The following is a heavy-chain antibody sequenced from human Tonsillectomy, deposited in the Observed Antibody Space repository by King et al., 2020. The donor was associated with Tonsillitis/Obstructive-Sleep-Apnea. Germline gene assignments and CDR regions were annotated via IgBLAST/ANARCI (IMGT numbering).Heavy chain of an antibody. V-gene: IGHV4-59*01. J-gene: IGHJ3*02. D-gene: IGHD2-8*01. Sequence: QLQESGPGLVKPSETLSLTCTVSGDSISTYYWSWIRQPPGKGLEWIGYIHYSGSTNYNPSLKSRVTILVDTSKNQFSLKLSSVTAADTAVYYCARDMVLEAGGEAFDIWGQGTMVTVSS. CDR1: GDSISTYY. CDR2: IHYSGST. CDR3: ARDMVLEAGGEAFDI.